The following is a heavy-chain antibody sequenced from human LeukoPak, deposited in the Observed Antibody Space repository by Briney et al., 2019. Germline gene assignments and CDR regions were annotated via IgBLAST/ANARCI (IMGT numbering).Heavy chain of an antibody. Sequence: PGGSLRLSCAASGFTFSSYSMNWVRQAPGKGLEWVSAISGSGGSTYYADSVKGRFTISRDNSKNTLYLQMNSLRAEDTAVYYCAKDLYCSSTSCCFDPWGQGTLVTVSS. D-gene: IGHD2-2*01. V-gene: IGHV3-23*01. CDR1: GFTFSSYS. J-gene: IGHJ5*02. CDR2: ISGSGGST. CDR3: AKDLYCSSTSCCFDP.